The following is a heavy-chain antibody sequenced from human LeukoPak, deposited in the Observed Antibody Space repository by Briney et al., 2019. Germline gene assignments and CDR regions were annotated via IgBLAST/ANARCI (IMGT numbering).Heavy chain of an antibody. CDR2: IYYSGST. CDR1: GGSISSSSYY. CDR3: ARPSTTMIVPEGGAFDI. J-gene: IGHJ3*02. Sequence: SETLPLTCTVSGGSISSSSYYWGWIRQPPGKGLEWIGSIYYSGSTYYNPSLKSRVTISVDTSKNQFSLKLSSVTAADTAVYYCARPSTTMIVPEGGAFDIWGQGTMVTVSS. D-gene: IGHD3-22*01. V-gene: IGHV4-39*01.